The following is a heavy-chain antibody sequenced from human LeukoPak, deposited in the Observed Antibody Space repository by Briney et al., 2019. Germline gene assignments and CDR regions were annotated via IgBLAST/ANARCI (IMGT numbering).Heavy chain of an antibody. V-gene: IGHV4-4*02. CDR3: ATIGVTYYYDSSGYPR. CDR2: IHHSGAT. CDR1: GDSISSDNN. D-gene: IGHD3-22*01. J-gene: IGHJ4*02. Sequence: PSETLSLTCAVSGDSISSDNNWNWVRQPPGKGLEWIGEIHHSGATNFNPSLKSRVTLSVDKSNNQFSLHLSSVTAADTAVYYCATIGVTYYYDSSGYPRWGQGTLVTVSS.